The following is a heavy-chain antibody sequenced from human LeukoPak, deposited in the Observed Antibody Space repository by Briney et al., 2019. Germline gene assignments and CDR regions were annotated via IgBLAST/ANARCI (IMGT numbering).Heavy chain of an antibody. CDR2: INPNSGGT. Sequence: ASVKVSCKASGYTFTGYYMHWVRQAPGQGLEWMGWINPNSGGTNYAQKFQGRVTMTRDTSISTAYMELSRLRSDDTAVYYCARVGAMIVVVGYAFDIWGQGTMVTVSP. J-gene: IGHJ3*02. V-gene: IGHV1-2*02. D-gene: IGHD3-22*01. CDR3: ARVGAMIVVVGYAFDI. CDR1: GYTFTGYY.